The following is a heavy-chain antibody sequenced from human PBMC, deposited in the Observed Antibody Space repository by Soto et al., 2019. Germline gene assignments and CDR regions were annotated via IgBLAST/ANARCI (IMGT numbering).Heavy chain of an antibody. J-gene: IGHJ3*02. D-gene: IGHD2-15*01. CDR3: VRRIWEAMVVVSATRGVFDI. CDR2: ISSRGTIK. CDR1: GFDLRDYE. Sequence: EVQLEESGGGLVQPGESLRLSCEASGFDLRDYEMNWVRQAPGQGLEWVSHISSRGTIKAFADSLKGRFTISRDTARNSGDLEMNSLRVDDTAFYSCVRRIWEAMVVVSATRGVFDIWGQGTMVTVS. V-gene: IGHV3-48*03.